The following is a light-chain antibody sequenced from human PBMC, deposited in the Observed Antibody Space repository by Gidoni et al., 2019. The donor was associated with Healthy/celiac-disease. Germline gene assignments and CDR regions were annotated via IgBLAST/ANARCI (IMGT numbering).Light chain of an antibody. Sequence: DIVMTQSPDSLAVSLGERATINCKSSQSVLYSSNNKNYLAGYQQKPGQPPKLLIYWAATRESGVPDRVSGRGCGTDFTRTISSMQAEDVAVYDCQQYYSTPRTFGQGTKLEIK. J-gene: IGKJ2*01. CDR3: QQYYSTPRT. CDR2: WAA. V-gene: IGKV4-1*01. CDR1: QSVLYSSNNKNY.